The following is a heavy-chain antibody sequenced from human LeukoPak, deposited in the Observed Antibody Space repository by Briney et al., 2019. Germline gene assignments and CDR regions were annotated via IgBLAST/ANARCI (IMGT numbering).Heavy chain of an antibody. Sequence: GGSLRLSCAASGFTFSSYCMTWVRQAPGKGLEWVAKIKQDGSEKYYVDSVKGRFTIYRDNAKNSLYLQMNSLRAEDTALYYCAKERSSGWPFDYWGQGTLVTVSS. CDR1: GFTFSSYC. J-gene: IGHJ4*02. D-gene: IGHD6-19*01. CDR3: AKERSSGWPFDY. V-gene: IGHV3-7*05. CDR2: IKQDGSEK.